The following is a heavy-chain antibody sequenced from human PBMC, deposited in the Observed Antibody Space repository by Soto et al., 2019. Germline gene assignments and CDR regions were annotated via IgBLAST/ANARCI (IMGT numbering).Heavy chain of an antibody. V-gene: IGHV1-69*01. J-gene: IGHJ4*02. CDR2: IIPIFGTA. Sequence: QVQLVQSGAEVKKPGSSVKVACKASGGTFSSYAISWVRQAPGQGLEWMGGIIPIFGTANYAQKFQGRVTITADESTSTAYMELSRLRSEDTAVYYCARGTQDGTAREEFDCWGQGTLVTVSS. CDR1: GGTFSSYA. D-gene: IGHD1-1*01. CDR3: ARGTQDGTAREEFDC.